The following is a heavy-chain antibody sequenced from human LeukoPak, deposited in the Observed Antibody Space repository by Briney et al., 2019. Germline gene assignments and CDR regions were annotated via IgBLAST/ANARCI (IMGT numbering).Heavy chain of an antibody. CDR2: FDPEDGET. Sequence: ASVKVSCKVSGYTLTELSMHWVRQAPGKGLEWMGGFDPEDGETIYAQKFQGRVTMTEDTSTDTAYMELSSLRSEDTAVYYCATWRIAAAGTSYYLDYWGQGTLVTVSS. CDR3: ATWRIAAAGTSYYLDY. J-gene: IGHJ4*02. CDR1: GYTLTELS. V-gene: IGHV1-24*01. D-gene: IGHD6-13*01.